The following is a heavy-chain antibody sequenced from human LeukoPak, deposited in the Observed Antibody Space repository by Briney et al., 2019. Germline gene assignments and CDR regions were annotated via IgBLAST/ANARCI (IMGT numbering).Heavy chain of an antibody. V-gene: IGHV3-11*06. J-gene: IGHJ4*02. CDR2: ISSSSSYT. D-gene: IGHD5-18*01. CDR1: GFTFSDYY. CDR3: ARERGDTAMVFYY. Sequence: GGSLRLSCAASGFTFSDYYMSWIRQAPGKGLEWVSYISSSSSYTNYADSVKGRFTISRDNAKNSLYLQMNSLRAEDTAVYYCARERGDTAMVFYYWGQGTLVTVSS.